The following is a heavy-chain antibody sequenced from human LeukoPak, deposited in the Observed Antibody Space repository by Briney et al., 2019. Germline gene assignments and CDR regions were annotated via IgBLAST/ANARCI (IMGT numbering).Heavy chain of an antibody. V-gene: IGHV6-1*01. D-gene: IGHD3-10*01. CDR2: TYYRSKWHS. Sequence: SQTLSLTCAISGDSVSSNSAAWNWIRQSPSRGLEWLGRTYYRSKWHSYYAPSVKSRITINPDTSKNQLSLQLKSVTPEDTAVYYCARMVGLVSDFWGQGTLVTVSS. CDR3: ARMVGLVSDF. CDR1: GDSVSSNSAA. J-gene: IGHJ4*02.